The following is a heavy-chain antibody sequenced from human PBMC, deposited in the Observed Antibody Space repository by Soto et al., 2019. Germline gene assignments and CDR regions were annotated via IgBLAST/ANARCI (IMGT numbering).Heavy chain of an antibody. CDR2: IIPIFGTA. CDR1: GGTFSSYA. D-gene: IGHD3-3*01. J-gene: IGHJ6*02. Sequence: SVKVSCKASGGTFSSYAISWVRQAPGQGLEWMGGIIPIFGTANYAQKFQGRVTITADESTSTAYMELSSLRSEDTAVYYCAREWSRAYYYYGMDVWGQGTTVTVSS. CDR3: AREWSRAYYYYGMDV. V-gene: IGHV1-69*13.